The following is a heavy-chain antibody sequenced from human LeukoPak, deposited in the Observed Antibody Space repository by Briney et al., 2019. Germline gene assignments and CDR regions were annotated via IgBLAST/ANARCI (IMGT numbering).Heavy chain of an antibody. Sequence: GGSLRLSCAASGFSFSSYAMTWARQAPVKGLEWVSSVSGSGRNTFYPDSVEGRFTISRDNSKNTVYLQMNSLRADDTAVYYCVKSRRVGANQRGLFDYWGQGTLVTVSP. CDR3: VKSRRVGANQRGLFDY. V-gene: IGHV3-23*01. CDR1: GFSFSSYA. J-gene: IGHJ4*02. D-gene: IGHD1-26*01. CDR2: VSGSGRNT.